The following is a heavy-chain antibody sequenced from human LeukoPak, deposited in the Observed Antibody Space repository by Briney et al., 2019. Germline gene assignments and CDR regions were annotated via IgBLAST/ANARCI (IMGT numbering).Heavy chain of an antibody. V-gene: IGHV4-39*01. CDR3: ARSRKNDCTSTSCYTDY. CDR2: IYYSGST. CDR1: GGSISSSNYY. J-gene: IGHJ4*02. D-gene: IGHD2-2*02. Sequence: PSETLSLTCTVSGGSISSSNYYWGWIRQPPGKGLEWIGSIYYSGSTYYNPSPKSRGTISVDTSKNQFSLKLSSVTAANMAVYYCARSRKNDCTSTSCYTDYWGQGTLVTVSS.